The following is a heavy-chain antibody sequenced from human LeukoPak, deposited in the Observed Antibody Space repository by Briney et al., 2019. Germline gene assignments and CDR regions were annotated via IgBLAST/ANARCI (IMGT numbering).Heavy chain of an antibody. Sequence: PGGSLRLSCAASGFTFSSCAMHWVRQAPGKGVEWVAVISYDGSNKYYADSVKGRFTISRDNSKNTLYLQMNSLRAEDTAVYFCARGVVITTGLDYWGPGTLVTVSS. D-gene: IGHD3-22*01. CDR2: ISYDGSNK. CDR3: ARGVVITTGLDY. V-gene: IGHV3-30-3*01. CDR1: GFTFSSCA. J-gene: IGHJ4*02.